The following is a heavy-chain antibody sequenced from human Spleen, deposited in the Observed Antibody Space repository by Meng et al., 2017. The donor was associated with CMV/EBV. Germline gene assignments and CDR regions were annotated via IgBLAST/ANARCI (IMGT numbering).Heavy chain of an antibody. CDR3: AREGHPRMVRGGIDV. CDR1: GSISSSDYY. D-gene: IGHD3-10*01. J-gene: IGHJ6*02. Sequence: GSISSSDYYWAWIRQPPGKGLEWVGSIYLSGNTYYNPSLKSRLIISKDTSKNQFSLNLSSVTAADTAVYYCAREGHPRMVRGGIDVWGQGTTVTVSS. V-gene: IGHV4-39*07. CDR2: IYLSGNT.